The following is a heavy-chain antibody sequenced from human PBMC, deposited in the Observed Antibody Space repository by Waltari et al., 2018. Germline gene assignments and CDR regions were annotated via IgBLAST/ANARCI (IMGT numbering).Heavy chain of an antibody. CDR2: IGGSGGTR. V-gene: IGHV3-23*01. D-gene: IGHD2-2*01. Sequence: EVQLLESGGGLVQPGGSLRLSCAASGFTFSSYAISWVRQAPEKGLEWVSVIGGSGGTREDADAVKGRLNISRDNSKNTVYLQMNSLRAEDTAVYYCAKEKPKNSTWYAPKYYYGMDVWGQGTTVTVSS. CDR3: AKEKPKNSTWYAPKYYYGMDV. J-gene: IGHJ6*02. CDR1: GFTFSSYA.